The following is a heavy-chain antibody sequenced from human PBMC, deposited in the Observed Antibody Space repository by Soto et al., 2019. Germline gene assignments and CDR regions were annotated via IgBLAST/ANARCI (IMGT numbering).Heavy chain of an antibody. D-gene: IGHD3-10*01. CDR3: ARVWGGAFDF. CDR2: IYYSGST. Sequence: SETLSLTCTVSGVSISSYYWSWIRQPPGRGLELIGYIYYSGSTNYNPSLKSRVTISVDTSKNQFSLNLSSVTAADTAVYYCARVWGGAFDFWGQGTMVT. V-gene: IGHV4-59*01. J-gene: IGHJ3*01. CDR1: GVSISSYY.